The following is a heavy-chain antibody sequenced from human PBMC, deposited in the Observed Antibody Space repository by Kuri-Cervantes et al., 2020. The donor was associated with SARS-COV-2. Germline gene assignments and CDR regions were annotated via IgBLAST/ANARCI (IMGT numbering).Heavy chain of an antibody. CDR1: GYTFTSYG. D-gene: IGHD7-27*01. J-gene: IGHJ6*02. V-gene: IGHV1-18*01. CDR2: ISAYNGNT. Sequence: ASVKVSCKASGYTFTSYGISWVRQAPGQGLEWMGWISAYNGNTNYAQKLQGRVTMTTDTPTSTAYMELRSLRSDDTAVYYCAVLTGESGPYYYYYGMDVWGQGTTVTVS. CDR3: AVLTGESGPYYYYYGMDV.